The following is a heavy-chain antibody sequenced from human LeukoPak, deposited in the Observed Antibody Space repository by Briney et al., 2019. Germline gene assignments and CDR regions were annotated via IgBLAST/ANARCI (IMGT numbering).Heavy chain of an antibody. J-gene: IGHJ3*02. CDR2: VYYSGST. V-gene: IGHV4-59*01. Sequence: TSETLSLTCTVSGGSISTYYWSWLRQPPGKGLEWIGYVYYSGSTNYNPSLKSRVTISVDTSKNQFSLKLSSMTAADTAVYYCARDLGGNFDAFDIWGQGTMVTVSS. D-gene: IGHD4-23*01. CDR3: ARDLGGNFDAFDI. CDR1: GGSISTYY.